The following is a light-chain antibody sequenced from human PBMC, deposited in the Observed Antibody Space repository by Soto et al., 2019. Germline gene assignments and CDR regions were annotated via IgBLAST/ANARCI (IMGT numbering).Light chain of an antibody. Sequence: SYELTQAPSVSVAPGQTARITCGGDDIETKSVHWYQQKPGQAPMLVVYDDSDRPSGIPERFSGSNSGNTATLTISAVEVGDEADYYCQLWDSTSEHVIFGGGTKVTVL. J-gene: IGLJ2*01. V-gene: IGLV3-21*02. CDR3: QLWDSTSEHVI. CDR2: DDS. CDR1: DIETKS.